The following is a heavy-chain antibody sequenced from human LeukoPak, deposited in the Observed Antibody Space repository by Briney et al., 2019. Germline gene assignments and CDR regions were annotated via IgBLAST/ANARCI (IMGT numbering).Heavy chain of an antibody. J-gene: IGHJ4*02. V-gene: IGHV3-48*03. CDR3: ARARYNYASNFDY. Sequence: PGGSLRLSCAASGFTFSSYEMNWVRQAPGKGLEWVSYISSSGSTIYYADSVKGRFTISRDNAKNSLYLQMNSLRAEGTAFYYCARARYNYASNFDYWGQGTLVTVS. CDR2: ISSSGSTI. CDR1: GFTFSSYE. D-gene: IGHD1-1*01.